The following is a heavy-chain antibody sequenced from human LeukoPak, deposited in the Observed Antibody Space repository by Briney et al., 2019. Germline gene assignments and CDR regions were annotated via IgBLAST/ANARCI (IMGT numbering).Heavy chain of an antibody. CDR3: ARDHNSGSYYYYYYMDV. D-gene: IGHD1-26*01. V-gene: IGHV4-61*02. CDR2: IYTRGST. CDR1: GGSISSGSYY. Sequence: SQTLSLTCTVSGGSISSGSYYRSWIRQPAGKGLEWTGRIYTRGSTNYNPSLQSRVTISVDTSKNHFSLKLRSVTAADTAVYYCARDHNSGSYYYYYYMDVWGKGTTVTVSS. J-gene: IGHJ6*03.